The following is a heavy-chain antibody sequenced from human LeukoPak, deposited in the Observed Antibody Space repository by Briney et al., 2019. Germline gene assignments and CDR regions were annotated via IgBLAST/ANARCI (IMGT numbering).Heavy chain of an antibody. J-gene: IGHJ5*02. D-gene: IGHD4-11*01. CDR3: ARAYYSINWFVP. CDR2: IKQDGSDK. Sequence: GGSLRLSCEASGFTFSNYEMNWVRQAPGRGLEWVANIKQDGSDKYYVDSVKGRFTISRDNAKNSLYLQMNSLRVEDTAVYYCARAYYSINWFVPWGQGTLVTVSS. V-gene: IGHV3-7*01. CDR1: GFTFSNYE.